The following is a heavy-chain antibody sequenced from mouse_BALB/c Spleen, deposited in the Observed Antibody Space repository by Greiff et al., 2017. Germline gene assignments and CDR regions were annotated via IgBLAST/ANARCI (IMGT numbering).Heavy chain of an antibody. CDR1: GFTFSSYG. J-gene: IGHJ4*01. V-gene: IGHV5-6*01. CDR3: ARLNGSSYDYAMDY. CDR2: ISSGGSYT. Sequence: EVQVVESGGDLVKPGGSLKLSCAASGFTFSSYGMSWVRQTPDKRLEWVATISSGGSYTYYPDSVKGRFTISRDNAKNTLYLQMSSLKSEDTAMYYCARLNGSSYDYAMDYWGQGTSVTVSS. D-gene: IGHD1-1*01.